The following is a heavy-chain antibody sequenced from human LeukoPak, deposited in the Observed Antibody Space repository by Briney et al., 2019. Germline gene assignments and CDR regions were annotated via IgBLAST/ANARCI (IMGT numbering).Heavy chain of an antibody. CDR1: GFTFNTYW. CDR3: ARDPVRRDSY. D-gene: IGHD3-10*01. Sequence: GGSLRLSCAASGFTFNTYWMHWVRQAPGKGLVWVSHINPDGSQTNYADSVTGRFTISRDNAKNTLYLQMNGLRAEDTAVYYCARDPVRRDSYWGQGTLVTVSS. V-gene: IGHV3-74*01. CDR2: INPDGSQT. J-gene: IGHJ4*02.